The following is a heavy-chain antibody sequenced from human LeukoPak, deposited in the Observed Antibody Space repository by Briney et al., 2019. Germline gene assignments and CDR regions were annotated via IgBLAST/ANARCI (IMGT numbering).Heavy chain of an antibody. J-gene: IGHJ5*02. CDR2: ISRSSNTI. CDR3: ARDSGGWFDP. V-gene: IGHV3-48*01. Sequence: GGSLRLSCAASGFTFSSYSVNWVRQAPGTGLGWILYISRSSNTIYYADSVKGRFTISRDNAKNSLFLQMNSLRAEDTAVYYCARDSGGWFDPWGQGSLVTVSS. D-gene: IGHD1-14*01. CDR1: GFTFSSYS.